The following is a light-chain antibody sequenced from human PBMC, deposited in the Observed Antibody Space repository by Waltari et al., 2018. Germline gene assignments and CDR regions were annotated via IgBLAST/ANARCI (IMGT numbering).Light chain of an antibody. J-gene: IGKJ5*01. CDR1: QSISTF. V-gene: IGKV1-39*01. CDR3: QQSYSSPIT. CDR2: AAS. Sequence: DIHMTQSPSSLSASVGDSVTLTCRASQSISTFLNWYQQKPGKAPKLLIYAASTLKSGVPSRFSGSGSGTDFTLTISSLQPEDFATYYCQQSYSSPITFGQGTRLEIK.